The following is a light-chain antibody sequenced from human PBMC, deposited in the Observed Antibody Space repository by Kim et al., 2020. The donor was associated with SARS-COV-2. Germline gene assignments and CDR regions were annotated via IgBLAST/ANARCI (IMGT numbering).Light chain of an antibody. J-gene: IGKJ1*01. CDR1: QSVSGN. Sequence: EIVMTQSPATLSVSPGERATLSCRASQSVSGNLAWYQQKPGQAPRLLIYGASTRATGIPARFSGSGSGTDFTPTISSLQSEDFAVYYCQQYYNRPPWTFGQGTKVDIK. CDR2: GAS. V-gene: IGKV3-15*01. CDR3: QQYYNRPPWT.